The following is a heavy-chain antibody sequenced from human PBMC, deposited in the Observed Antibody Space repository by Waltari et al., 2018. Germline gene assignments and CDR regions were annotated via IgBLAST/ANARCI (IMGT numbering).Heavy chain of an antibody. CDR1: GYTFTSYD. CDR2: INAGKSKT. D-gene: IGHD3-16*01. Sequence: QVQLVQSVAEVKKPGSSVKVSCKASGYTFTSYDMHWMREPPGQRREGMGWINAGKSKTKYAQKFQGRVTITRDTSASTAYMEPSSLRSEDTAVYYWARASGWTLRLGEFDYWGQGTLVTVSS. V-gene: IGHV1-3*01. J-gene: IGHJ4*02. CDR3: ARASGWTLRLGEFDY.